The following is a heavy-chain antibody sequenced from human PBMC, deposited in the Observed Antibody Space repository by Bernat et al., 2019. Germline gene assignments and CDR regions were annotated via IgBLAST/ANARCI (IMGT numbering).Heavy chain of an antibody. V-gene: IGHV3-7*03. CDR1: GFTFSSYW. J-gene: IGHJ4*02. D-gene: IGHD1-26*01. Sequence: EVQLVESGGGLVQPGGSLRLSCAASGFTFSSYWMSWVRQAPGKGLEWVANIKQDGSEKYYVDSVKGRFTISRDNAKNSLYLQMNRLRAEDTAVYYCARDLSFWSGSYHTYLSYFDYWGQGTLVTVSS. CDR3: ARDLSFWSGSYHTYLSYFDY. CDR2: IKQDGSEK.